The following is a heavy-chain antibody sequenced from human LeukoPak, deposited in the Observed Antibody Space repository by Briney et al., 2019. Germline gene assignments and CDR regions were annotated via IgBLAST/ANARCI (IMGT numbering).Heavy chain of an antibody. CDR3: ASHMTTVTSGGDY. CDR2: ISGSGGST. J-gene: IGHJ4*02. V-gene: IGHV3-23*01. D-gene: IGHD4-17*01. Sequence: GGSLRLSCAVSGFTFSSYAMSWVRQAPGKGLDWVSGISGSGGSTYYADSVKGRFTISRDNSKKTLYLQMNSLRGEDTAVYYCASHMTTVTSGGDYWGQGTLVTVSS. CDR1: GFTFSSYA.